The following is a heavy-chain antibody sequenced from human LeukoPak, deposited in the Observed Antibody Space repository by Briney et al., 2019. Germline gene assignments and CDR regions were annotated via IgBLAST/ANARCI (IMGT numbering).Heavy chain of an antibody. D-gene: IGHD2-2*01. CDR1: GFTFSSYW. Sequence: SGGSLRLSCAASGFTFSSYWMSWVRQAPGKGLEWVANIKQDGSEKYYVDSVKGRFTISRDNAKNSLYLQMNSLRAEDTAMYYCARATSCSTLYYCYYYYMDVWGQGTTVTVSS. CDR2: IKQDGSEK. J-gene: IGHJ6*03. CDR3: ARATSCSTLYYCYYYYMDV. V-gene: IGHV3-7*01.